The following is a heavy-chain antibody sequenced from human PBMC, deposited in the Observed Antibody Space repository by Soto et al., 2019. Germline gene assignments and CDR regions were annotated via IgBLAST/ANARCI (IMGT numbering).Heavy chain of an antibody. Sequence: EVQLVESGGGLIQPGGSLKLSCAASGFTVGNNYMSWVRQAPGKGLEWVSLIYSTGTTKYADSVKGRFTVSRDNAKNTLYLQMNSLRAEDAAVYYCAKDGRGSGSHYNSFGYWGQGTLDPVSS. CDR3: AKDGRGSGSHYNSFGY. CDR2: IYSTGTT. V-gene: IGHV3-53*01. CDR1: GFTVGNNY. J-gene: IGHJ4*02. D-gene: IGHD3-10*01.